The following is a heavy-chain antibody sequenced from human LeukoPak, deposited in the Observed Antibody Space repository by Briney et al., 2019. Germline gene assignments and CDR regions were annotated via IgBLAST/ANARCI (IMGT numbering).Heavy chain of an antibody. V-gene: IGHV4-59*01. D-gene: IGHD4/OR15-4a*01. CDR3: AKSMTMDYYGMDV. CDR2: IHYSGIT. J-gene: IGHJ6*02. CDR1: GGSISGFY. Sequence: ESSETLSLTCTVSGGSISGFYWSWIRQPPGKGLEWIACIHYSGITNYNPSLESRVTLAVDTAKNQFSPRLSSVTAADTAIYFCAKSMTMDYYGMDVWGQGTTVTVSS.